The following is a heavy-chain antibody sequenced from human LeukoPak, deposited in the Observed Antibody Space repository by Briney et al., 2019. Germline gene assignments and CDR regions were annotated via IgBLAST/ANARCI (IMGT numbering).Heavy chain of an antibody. J-gene: IGHJ6*03. Sequence: GGSLRLSCAASGFTFSSSGMSWVRQAPGKGLEWVSTIGGAGSYTNYADSVKGRFTISRDNTKNTLDLQMNSLRAEDTAVYYCARGGEYCGSCGLYYYYYYMDVRGKGTTVTVSS. CDR2: IGGAGSYT. CDR3: ARGGEYCGSCGLYYYYYYMDV. D-gene: IGHD2-15*01. V-gene: IGHV3-23*01. CDR1: GFTFSSSG.